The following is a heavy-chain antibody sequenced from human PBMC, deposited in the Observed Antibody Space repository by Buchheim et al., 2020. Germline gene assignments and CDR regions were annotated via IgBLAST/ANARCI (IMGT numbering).Heavy chain of an antibody. Sequence: EVQLLESGGGLVQPGGSLRLSCAASGFTFSSYAMSWVRQAPGKGLEWVSAISGSGGSTYYADSVKGRFTISSDNSKNTLYLKMNSLRAEDTAVYYCAKKTFYYYDSSGYYYYGYWDQGTL. V-gene: IGHV3-23*01. CDR2: ISGSGGST. CDR1: GFTFSSYA. D-gene: IGHD3-22*01. CDR3: AKKTFYYYDSSGYYYYGY. J-gene: IGHJ4*02.